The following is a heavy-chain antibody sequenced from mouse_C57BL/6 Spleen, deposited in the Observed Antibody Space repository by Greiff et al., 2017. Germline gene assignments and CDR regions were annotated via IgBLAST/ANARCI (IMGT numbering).Heavy chain of an antibody. Sequence: QVQLQQPGAELVKPGASVKLSCKASGYTFTSYWMQWVKQRPGQGLEWIGELDPSDSYTNFNQKFKGKATLTVDTSSSTAYMQLSSLTSEDSAVYYCARHYSNYDYAMDYWGQGTEVTVSS. CDR2: LDPSDSYT. CDR1: GYTFTSYW. D-gene: IGHD2-5*01. J-gene: IGHJ4*01. CDR3: ARHYSNYDYAMDY. V-gene: IGHV1-50*01.